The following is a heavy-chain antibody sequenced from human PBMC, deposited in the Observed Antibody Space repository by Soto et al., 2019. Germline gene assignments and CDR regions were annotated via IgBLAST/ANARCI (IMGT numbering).Heavy chain of an antibody. CDR1: GYTFTSYY. Sequence: GASVKVSCKASGYTFTSYYMHWVRQAPGQGLEWMGIINPSGGSTSYAQKFQGRVTMTRDTSTSTVYMELSSLRSEDTAVYYCARDRSIVATIVNWFDPWGQGTLVTVSS. D-gene: IGHD5-12*01. J-gene: IGHJ5*02. V-gene: IGHV1-46*01. CDR2: INPSGGST. CDR3: ARDRSIVATIVNWFDP.